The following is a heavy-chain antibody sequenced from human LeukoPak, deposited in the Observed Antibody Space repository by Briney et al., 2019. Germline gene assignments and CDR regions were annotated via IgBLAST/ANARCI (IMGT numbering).Heavy chain of an antibody. CDR1: GGSISSYY. CDR3: ARGIVVVPAAHNWFDP. D-gene: IGHD2-2*01. V-gene: IGHV4-59*01. CDR2: IYYSGST. Sequence: SETLSLTCTVSGGSISSYYWSWIRQPPGKGLEWIGYIYYSGSTNYNPSLENRVTISVDTSKNQFSLKLSSVTAADTAVYYCARGIVVVPAAHNWFDPWGQGTLVTVSS. J-gene: IGHJ5*02.